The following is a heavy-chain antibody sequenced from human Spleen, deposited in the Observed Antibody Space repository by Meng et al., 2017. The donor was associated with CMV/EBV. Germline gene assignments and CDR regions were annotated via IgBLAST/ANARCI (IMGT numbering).Heavy chain of an antibody. Sequence: GGSLRLSCAASGFTFSSYGMHWVRQAPGKGLEWVSAISGSGGSTYYADSVKGRFTISRDNSKNTMYLQTNSLRAEDTAVYYCAKVGTRRDFQHWGQGTLVTVSS. V-gene: IGHV3-23*01. CDR3: AKVGTRRDFQH. CDR2: ISGSGGST. CDR1: GFTFSSYG. J-gene: IGHJ1*01.